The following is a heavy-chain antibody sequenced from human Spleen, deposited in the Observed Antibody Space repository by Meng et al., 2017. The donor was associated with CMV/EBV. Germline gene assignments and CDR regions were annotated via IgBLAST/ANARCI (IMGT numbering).Heavy chain of an antibody. J-gene: IGHJ4*02. D-gene: IGHD2-2*01. CDR1: GGSISSTSYY. Sequence: SETLSLTCTVSGGSISSTSYYWGWIRQPPGKGLEWIGSIYYSGSSYHNPSLKSRVTISIDTSKNHFSLKLSSVTAADTAVYYCARHRPIVVVPAAHFDYWGQGTLVTVSS. CDR3: ARHRPIVVVPAAHFDY. CDR2: IYYSGSS. V-gene: IGHV4-39*01.